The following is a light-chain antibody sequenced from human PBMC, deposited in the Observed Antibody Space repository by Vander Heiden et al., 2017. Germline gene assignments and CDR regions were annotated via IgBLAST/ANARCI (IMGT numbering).Light chain of an antibody. CDR2: QES. J-gene: IGLJ2*01. CDR3: QAGDSSTAHVV. V-gene: IGLV3-1*01. Sequence: SYELTQPPSVSVSPGQTASITCSGDKLGDKYACWYQQKPGQSPVLVMYQESKRHSGIPERFSGSNSGNTATLTSSGTQAMEEADYYCQAGDSSTAHVVFGGGTKLTVL. CDR1: KLGDKY.